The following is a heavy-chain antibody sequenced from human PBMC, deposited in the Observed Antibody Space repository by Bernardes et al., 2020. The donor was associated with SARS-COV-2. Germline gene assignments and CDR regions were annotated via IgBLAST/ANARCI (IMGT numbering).Heavy chain of an antibody. J-gene: IGHJ3*02. Sequence: SVKVSCKTSGHTFTSYAVIWVRQAPGQGLECMGVIMPLFGTTKYAQNFQGRVTIAADESTSTVYMELSSLRSEDTAMYFCARSGTYPVAFDIWGQGTMVTVSS. D-gene: IGHD1-26*01. V-gene: IGHV1-69*13. CDR2: IMPLFGTT. CDR3: ARSGTYPVAFDI. CDR1: GHTFTSYA.